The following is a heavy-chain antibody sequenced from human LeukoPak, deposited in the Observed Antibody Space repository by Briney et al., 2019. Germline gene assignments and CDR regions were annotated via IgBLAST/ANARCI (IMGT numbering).Heavy chain of an antibody. D-gene: IGHD2-2*02. CDR1: GFTFSSYA. Sequence: PGGSLRLSCAGSGFTFSSYAMSWVRQAPGKGLEWVSAISGSGGNTYNADSVKGRFTVSRDNSMNTLYLQMNSPRAEDTAVYYCAKVYCDSTTCYKQVVGYDYWGQGTLVTVSS. V-gene: IGHV3-23*01. CDR2: ISGSGGNT. CDR3: AKVYCDSTTCYKQVVGYDY. J-gene: IGHJ4*02.